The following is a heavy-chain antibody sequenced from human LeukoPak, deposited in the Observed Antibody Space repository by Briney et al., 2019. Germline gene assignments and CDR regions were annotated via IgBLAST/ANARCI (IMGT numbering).Heavy chain of an antibody. D-gene: IGHD6-19*01. V-gene: IGHV1-2*02. J-gene: IGHJ4*02. CDR1: EYTFIGYY. Sequence: GASVQDSCRASEYTFIGYYMHWVRQAPGQGLAWMGWINPDSGGTDYAQNFQGRVTMTRDTSISTAYMGLSRLRSDDTAVYYCARDSGWYSFDYWGQGTLVTVSS. CDR2: INPDSGGT. CDR3: ARDSGWYSFDY.